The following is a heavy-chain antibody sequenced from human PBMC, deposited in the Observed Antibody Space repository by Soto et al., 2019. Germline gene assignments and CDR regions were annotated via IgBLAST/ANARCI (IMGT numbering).Heavy chain of an antibody. V-gene: IGHV3-21*01. CDR3: AREGRDVLRFLDYYYYMDV. J-gene: IGHJ6*03. Sequence: GGSLRLSCAASGFTFSTYSMNWVRQAPGKGLEWVSSTSSSSSYIYYADSVKGRFTISRDNAKNSLYLQMNSLRAEDTAVYYCAREGRDVLRFLDYYYYMDVWGKGTTVTVSS. CDR2: TSSSSSYI. D-gene: IGHD3-3*01. CDR1: GFTFSTYS.